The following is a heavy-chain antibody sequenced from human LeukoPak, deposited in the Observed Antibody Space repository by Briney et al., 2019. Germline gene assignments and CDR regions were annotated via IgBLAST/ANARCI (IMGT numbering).Heavy chain of an antibody. CDR1: GNNLTELS. CDR3: ATVEMATISSAFLGI. Sequence: ASVKVSCKVSGNNLTELSMHWVRQAPGKGLEWMGGFDPEDGETIYAQKFQGRVTMTEDTSTDTAYMELSSLRSEDTAVYYGATVEMATISSAFLGIWGQGTMVTVSS. J-gene: IGHJ3*02. V-gene: IGHV1-24*01. D-gene: IGHD5-24*01. CDR2: FDPEDGET.